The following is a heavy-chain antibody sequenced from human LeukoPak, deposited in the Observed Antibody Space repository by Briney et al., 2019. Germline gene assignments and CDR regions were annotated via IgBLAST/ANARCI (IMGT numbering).Heavy chain of an antibody. J-gene: IGHJ5*02. D-gene: IGHD4-23*01. CDR3: ERRSGNYGWFDP. V-gene: IGHV1-2*06. CDR2: INPNSGGT. CDR1: GYTFTGYY. Sequence: GASVKVSCKASGYTFTGYYMHWVRQAPGQGLEWMGRINPNSGGTNYAQKFQGRVTMTRDTSISTAYMELSRLRSDDTAVYYCERRSGNYGWFDPWGQGTLVTVSS.